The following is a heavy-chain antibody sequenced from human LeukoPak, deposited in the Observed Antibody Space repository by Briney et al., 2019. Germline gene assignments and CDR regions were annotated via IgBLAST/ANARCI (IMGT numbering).Heavy chain of an antibody. V-gene: IGHV4-59*01. CDR3: ARDRPSSFFDY. CDR1: GGSISSYY. CDR2: IYYSGST. D-gene: IGHD6-19*01. Sequence: SETLSLTCTVSGGSISSYYWSWIRQPPGKGLEWIGYIYYSGSTNYNPSLKSRVTISVDTSKNQFSLKLSSVTAADTAVYYCARDRPSSFFDYRGQGTLVTVSS. J-gene: IGHJ4*02.